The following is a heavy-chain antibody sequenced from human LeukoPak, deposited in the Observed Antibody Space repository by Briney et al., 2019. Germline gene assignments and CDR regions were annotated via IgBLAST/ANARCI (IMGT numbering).Heavy chain of an antibody. CDR1: GGSVSSGGFY. Sequence: SETLSLTCTVSGGSVSSGGFYWTWIRQPPGKGLEWIGYIYYSGSTNYIPSLRSRLTISVDTSKNQFSLKLSSVTAADTAVYYCARSHSSSWYFNYYGMDVWGQGTTVTVSS. CDR3: ARSHSSSWYFNYYGMDV. D-gene: IGHD6-13*01. J-gene: IGHJ6*02. V-gene: IGHV4-61*08. CDR2: IYYSGST.